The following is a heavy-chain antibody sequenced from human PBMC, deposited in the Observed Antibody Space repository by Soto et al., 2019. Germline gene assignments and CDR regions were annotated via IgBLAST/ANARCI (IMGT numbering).Heavy chain of an antibody. CDR3: ARADYNYYWYSDL. V-gene: IGHV4-30-4*01. Sequence: QVQLQESGPGLVKPSQTLSLTCTVSGGSISSGDYYWSWIRQLPGKGLEWIGYIYYSGTTYYHPSLKSRVTISVDTSKNQFSLKLSSVTAADTAVYYCARADYNYYWYSDLWGRGTLVTVSS. D-gene: IGHD3-3*01. CDR1: GGSISSGDYY. CDR2: IYYSGTT. J-gene: IGHJ2*01.